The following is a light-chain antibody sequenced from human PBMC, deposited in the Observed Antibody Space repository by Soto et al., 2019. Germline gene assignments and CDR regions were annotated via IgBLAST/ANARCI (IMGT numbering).Light chain of an antibody. CDR2: DVT. Sequence: QSALTQPASVSGSPGQSITISCTGTSSDIGGYSYVSWYQHHPGKAPKMMIYDVTSRPSWISNRFSGSKSGNTASLTISGRQAEDEADYYCSSYTSSSTYVVFGGGTKLTVL. J-gene: IGLJ2*01. CDR3: SSYTSSSTYVV. CDR1: SSDIGGYSY. V-gene: IGLV2-14*03.